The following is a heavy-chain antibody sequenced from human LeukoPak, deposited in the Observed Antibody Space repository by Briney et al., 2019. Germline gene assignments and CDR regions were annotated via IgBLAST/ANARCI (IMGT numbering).Heavy chain of an antibody. J-gene: IGHJ4*02. CDR2: INPNSGGT. D-gene: IGHD3-10*01. V-gene: IGHV1-2*02. CDR1: GYTFTGYY. CDR3: ARGSRGSGSSTLTKY. Sequence: GASVKVSCKASGYTFTGYYMHWVRQAPGQGLEWMGWINPNSGGTNYAQKFQGRVTMTRDTSISTAYMELSRLRSDDTAVYYCARGSRGSGSSTLTKYWGQGTLVTVSS.